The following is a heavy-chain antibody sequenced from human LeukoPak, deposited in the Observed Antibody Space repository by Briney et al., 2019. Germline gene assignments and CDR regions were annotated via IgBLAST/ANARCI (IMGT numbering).Heavy chain of an antibody. J-gene: IGHJ2*01. CDR1: GVSFSSYY. Sequence: SETLSLTCTVSGVSFSSYYWSWVRQPPGKGLEWIGYIYYSGSTNYNPSLKSRVTISVDTSKNQFSLKLSSVTAADTAVYYCARQGGGFWYFDLWGRGTLVTVSS. D-gene: IGHD6-25*01. CDR3: ARQGGGFWYFDL. CDR2: IYYSGST. V-gene: IGHV4-59*08.